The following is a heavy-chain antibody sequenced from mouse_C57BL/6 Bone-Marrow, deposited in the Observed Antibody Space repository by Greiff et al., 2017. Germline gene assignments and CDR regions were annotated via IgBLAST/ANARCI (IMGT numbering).Heavy chain of an antibody. CDR1: GFSLSTFGMG. CDR3: ARSYDYDGGYAMDY. CDR2: IWWDDDK. D-gene: IGHD2-4*01. Sequence: QVTLKVSGPGLLQPSQTLSLTCSFSGFSLSTFGMGVGWIRQPSGQGLEWLAHIWWDDDKYYNPALKSRLTISKDTSKNQVFLKIANVDTADTATYYCARSYDYDGGYAMDYWGQGTSVTVSS. J-gene: IGHJ4*01. V-gene: IGHV8-8*01.